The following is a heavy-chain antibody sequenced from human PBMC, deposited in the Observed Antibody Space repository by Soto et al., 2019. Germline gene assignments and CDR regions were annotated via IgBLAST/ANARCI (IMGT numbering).Heavy chain of an antibody. D-gene: IGHD6-13*01. V-gene: IGHV4-39*02. CDR2: VYYRGST. CDR3: ARDIAAAPKLLFCFDY. CDR1: GGSISSSSYY. J-gene: IGHJ4*02. Sequence: QLQLQESGPGLVKPSETLSLTCTVSGGSISSSSYYWGWIRQPPGKGLEWIGSVYYRGSTYYNPSLKSRVAVSVDTSKIQFSLKLSYVTAAYSAVYYCARDIAAAPKLLFCFDYWGQGTLVTVSS.